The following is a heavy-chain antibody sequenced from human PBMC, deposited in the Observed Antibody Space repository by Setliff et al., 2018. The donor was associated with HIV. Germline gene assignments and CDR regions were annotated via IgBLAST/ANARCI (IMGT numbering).Heavy chain of an antibody. V-gene: IGHV4-34*01. CDR2: INPNGDT. D-gene: IGHD1-26*01. CDR3: ASLLVFPAGGLFDF. Sequence: SETLSLTCAVYGGSFSGHFWTWIRQPPGKGLEWIGNINPNGDTNYNYISSMKGRLTLSLDTSKDQFSLTLRSVTAADTAVYYCASLLVFPAGGLFDFWGHGNLVTVSS. CDR1: GGSFSGHF. J-gene: IGHJ4*01.